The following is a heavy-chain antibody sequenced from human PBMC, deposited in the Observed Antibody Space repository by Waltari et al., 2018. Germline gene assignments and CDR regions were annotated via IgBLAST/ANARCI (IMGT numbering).Heavy chain of an antibody. D-gene: IGHD3-22*01. CDR2: MSYSGIA. Sequence: QVQLQESGPGLVKPSETLSLICTVSGGSISSHYWNWIRQPPGKGLEWIGYMSYSGIANYIPARKSRVTRAVDTSKNQFSLKLNSVTAADTAVYYCARAGYYDGGGYSFGAFDIWGQGTVVTVSS. V-gene: IGHV4-59*11. CDR1: GGSISSHY. CDR3: ARAGYYDGGGYSFGAFDI. J-gene: IGHJ3*02.